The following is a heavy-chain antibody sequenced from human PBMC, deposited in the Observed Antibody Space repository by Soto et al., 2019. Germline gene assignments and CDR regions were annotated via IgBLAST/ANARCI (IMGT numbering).Heavy chain of an antibody. Sequence: SETLSLTCAVYGGPFSGYYWSCIRQPPGKGLEWIGEINHSGSTNYNPSLKSRGTISVDTSKNQFSLKLSSVTAADTAVYYCARGNSIAARSGLDYWGQGTMVTVPS. J-gene: IGHJ4*02. V-gene: IGHV4-34*01. D-gene: IGHD6-6*01. CDR2: INHSGST. CDR1: GGPFSGYY. CDR3: ARGNSIAARSGLDY.